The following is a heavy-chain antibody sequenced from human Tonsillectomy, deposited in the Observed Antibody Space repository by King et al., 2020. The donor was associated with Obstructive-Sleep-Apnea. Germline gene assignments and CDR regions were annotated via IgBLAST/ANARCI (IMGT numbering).Heavy chain of an antibody. J-gene: IGHJ5*02. V-gene: IGHV4-59*01. Sequence: VQLQESGPGLVKPSETLSLTCTVSGGSISSYYWSWIRQPPGKGLEWIGYIYYSGSTNYNPPLKSRVTISVDTSKNQFSLKLSSVTAADTAVYYCARDRSGDNWFDPWGQGTLVTVSS. D-gene: IGHD1-26*01. CDR1: GGSISSYY. CDR2: IYYSGST. CDR3: ARDRSGDNWFDP.